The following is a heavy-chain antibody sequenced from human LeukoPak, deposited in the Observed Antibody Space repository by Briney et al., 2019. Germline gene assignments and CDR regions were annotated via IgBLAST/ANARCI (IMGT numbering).Heavy chain of an antibody. CDR3: AKRNVVVTAIRDDY. Sequence: GGSLRLSCAASGFTFSSYAMSWVRQAPGKGLEWVSAISGSGGSTYYADSVKGRFTISRDNSKNTLYLQMNSLRAEDTAVYYCAKRNVVVTAIRDDYWGQGTLVTVSS. CDR2: ISGSGGST. V-gene: IGHV3-23*01. J-gene: IGHJ4*02. D-gene: IGHD2-21*02. CDR1: GFTFSSYA.